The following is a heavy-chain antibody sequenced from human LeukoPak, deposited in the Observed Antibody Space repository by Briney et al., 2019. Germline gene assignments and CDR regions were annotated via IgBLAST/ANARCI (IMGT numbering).Heavy chain of an antibody. CDR2: ISYDGSNK. V-gene: IGHV3-30*04. Sequence: PGGSLRLSCAASGFTFSSYAMHGVRQAPAKGLEWVAVISYDGSNKYYADSVKGRFTISRDNSKNTLYLQMNSLRAEDTAVYYCAKDGPGVVGYLDYWGQGTLVTVSS. CDR1: GFTFSSYA. CDR3: AKDGPGVVGYLDY. D-gene: IGHD1-26*01. J-gene: IGHJ4*02.